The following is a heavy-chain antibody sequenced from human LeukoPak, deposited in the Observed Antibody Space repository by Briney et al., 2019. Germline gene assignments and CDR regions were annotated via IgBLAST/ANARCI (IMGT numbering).Heavy chain of an antibody. CDR1: RGTFSGYA. J-gene: IGHJ5*02. CDR3: ARGLISHWSRPYNCFDP. Sequence: SVKVSCKASRGTFSGYAISWVRQAPGQGLEWMGRIIPIFGTANYAQKFQGRVTITTDESTSTAYMELSSLRSEDTGVYYCARGLISHWSRPYNCFDPWGQGALVSVS. CDR2: IIPIFGTA. D-gene: IGHD1-1*01. V-gene: IGHV1-69*05.